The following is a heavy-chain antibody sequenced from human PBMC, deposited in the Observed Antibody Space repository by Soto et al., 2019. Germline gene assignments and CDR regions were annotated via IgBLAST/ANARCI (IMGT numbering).Heavy chain of an antibody. D-gene: IGHD3-22*01. J-gene: IGHJ5*02. CDR2: IYWDGDK. Sequence: QINLIESGPTLVKPTQTLTLTCTFSGFSLSTSGAAVGWVRQPPGRALEWLALIYWDGDKRYNASLGNRLTITKDTSMNQVVLTLTNVDPADTATYYCAHRATMTICGLIIDNGIWFDPWGQGTRVIVSS. V-gene: IGHV2-5*02. CDR1: GFSLSTSGAA. CDR3: AHRATMTICGLIIDNGIWFDP.